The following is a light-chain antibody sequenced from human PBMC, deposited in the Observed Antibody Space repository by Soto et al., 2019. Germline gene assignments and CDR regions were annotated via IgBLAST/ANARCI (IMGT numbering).Light chain of an antibody. J-gene: IGKJ4*01. CDR2: DAS. CDR1: QSISFW. Sequence: DIQMTQSPSTLSASVGDRVTITCRASQSISFWLAWYQQKQGSAPNLLIYDASTLGGGGPSRFSGSGSGTEFTLTISNLQPDDFASYFCQQYNSCPLTVGGGTRVEIK. V-gene: IGKV1-5*01. CDR3: QQYNSCPLT.